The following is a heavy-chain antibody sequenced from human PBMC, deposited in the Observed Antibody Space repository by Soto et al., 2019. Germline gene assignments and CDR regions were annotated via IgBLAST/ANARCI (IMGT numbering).Heavy chain of an antibody. Sequence: QPGGSLRLSCAASGFTFSSYAMSWVRQAPGKGLEWVAGISDGGDLTYNADSVRGRFTISRDNSRNTLYLQMNSLRAEDTAVYYCARRVIGSSRAFDIWGQGTMVTVSS. V-gene: IGHV3-23*01. CDR3: ARRVIGSSRAFDI. J-gene: IGHJ3*02. CDR2: ISDGGDLT. D-gene: IGHD3-10*01. CDR1: GFTFSSYA.